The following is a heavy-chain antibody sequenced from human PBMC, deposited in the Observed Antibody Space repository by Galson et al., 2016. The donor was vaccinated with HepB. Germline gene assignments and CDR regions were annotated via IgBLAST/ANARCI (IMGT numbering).Heavy chain of an antibody. J-gene: IGHJ6*02. CDR1: GYTFTDYS. Sequence: QSGAEVKKPGESLRISCKASGYTFTDYSINWVRQTPGKGLEWMGRIDPRDSFATYSPSFQGHVSISVDKSLTTAYLQWSSLKASDTAMYYCARWAHYCTAWFVVYYGLDDWGQGTTVTVSS. CDR3: ARWAHYCTAWFVVYYGLDD. D-gene: IGHD6-19*01. CDR2: IDPRDSFA. V-gene: IGHV5-10-1*01.